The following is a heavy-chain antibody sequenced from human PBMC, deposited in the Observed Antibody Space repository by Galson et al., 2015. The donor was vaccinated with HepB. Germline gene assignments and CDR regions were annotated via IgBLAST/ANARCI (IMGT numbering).Heavy chain of an antibody. D-gene: IGHD6-13*01. Sequence: CAISGDSVSSNSAAWNWIRQSPSRGLEWLGRTYYRPKWYNDYAVSVKSRITINPDTSKNQFSLQLNSVTPEDTAVYYCARGGSYSSSWSFDYWGQGTLVTVSS. V-gene: IGHV6-1*01. CDR1: GDSVSSNSAA. CDR3: ARGGSYSSSWSFDY. CDR2: TYYRPKWYN. J-gene: IGHJ4*02.